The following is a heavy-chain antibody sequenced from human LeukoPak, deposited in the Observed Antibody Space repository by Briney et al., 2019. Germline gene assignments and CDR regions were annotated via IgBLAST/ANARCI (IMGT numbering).Heavy chain of an antibody. D-gene: IGHD2-2*02. CDR2: IYYSGST. CDR1: GGSISSSSYY. CDR3: ARYCSSTSCYTRVFDY. Sequence: PSETLSLTCTVSGGSISSSSYYWGWIRQPPGKGLEWIGSIYYSGSTYYNPSLKSRVTISVDTSKNQFSLKLSSVTAADTAVYYCARYCSSTSCYTRVFDYWGQGTLVTVSS. V-gene: IGHV4-39*01. J-gene: IGHJ4*02.